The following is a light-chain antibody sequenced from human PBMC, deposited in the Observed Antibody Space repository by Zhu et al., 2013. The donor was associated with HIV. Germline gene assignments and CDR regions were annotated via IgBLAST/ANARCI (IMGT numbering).Light chain of an antibody. V-gene: IGKV3-20*01. CDR1: QFVGSSNF. CDR2: DSS. J-gene: IGKJ4*01. CDR3: QQYAKSPVT. Sequence: DIVLTQSPGTLSLSPGDTATLSCRASQFVGSSNFLAWYRQKPGQAPRLLIYDSSRRATGIPDRFSGSGSGTDFTLRISRLEPEDFALYYCQQYAKSPVTFGGGTTVEVK.